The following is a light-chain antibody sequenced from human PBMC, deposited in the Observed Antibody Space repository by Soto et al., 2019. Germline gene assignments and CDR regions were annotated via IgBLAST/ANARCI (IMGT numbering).Light chain of an antibody. CDR3: CSYAGSSSYV. J-gene: IGLJ1*01. CDR1: SNDVGKYNF. CDR2: EGN. V-gene: IGLV2-23*01. Sequence: QSVLTQPASVSGSPGQSITISCTGTSNDVGKYNFVSWYQQHPGKAPKFMIYEGNKRPLGVSNRYSASKSGNTASLTISGLQAEDEADYYCCSYAGSSSYVFGSGTKLTVL.